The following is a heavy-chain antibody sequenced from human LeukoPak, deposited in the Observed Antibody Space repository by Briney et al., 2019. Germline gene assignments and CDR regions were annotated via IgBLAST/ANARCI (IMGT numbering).Heavy chain of an antibody. CDR1: EFTFSDTW. CDR2: ISGSGGST. Sequence: GGSLRLSCAASEFTFSDTWMSWVRQAPGKGLEWVSAISGSGGSTYYADSVKGRFTISRDNSKNTLYLQMNSLRAEDTAVYYRAKDPGSRYYYYYYYMDVWGKGTTVTVSS. CDR3: AKDPGSRYYYYYYYMDV. D-gene: IGHD2-15*01. V-gene: IGHV3-23*01. J-gene: IGHJ6*03.